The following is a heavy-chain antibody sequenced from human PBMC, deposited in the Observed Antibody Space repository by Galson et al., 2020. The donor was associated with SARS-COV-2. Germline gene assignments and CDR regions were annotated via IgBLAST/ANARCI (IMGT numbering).Heavy chain of an antibody. CDR1: SGSISSSSYY. J-gene: IGHJ6*02. CDR2: IYYSGST. Sequence: ASETLSLTCTVSSGSISSSSYYWGWIRQPPGKGLEWIGSIYYSGSTYYNPSLKSRVTISVDTSKNQFSLKLSSVTAADTAVYYCARPNVLLWFGELLSDYGMDVWGQGTTVTVSS. D-gene: IGHD3-10*01. V-gene: IGHV4-39*01. CDR3: ARPNVLLWFGELLSDYGMDV.